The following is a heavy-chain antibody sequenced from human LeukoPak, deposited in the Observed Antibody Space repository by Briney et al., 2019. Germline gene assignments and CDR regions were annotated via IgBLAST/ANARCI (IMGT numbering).Heavy chain of an antibody. CDR3: ARKAQYNGHYPLDY. D-gene: IGHD1-7*01. J-gene: IGHJ4*02. CDR1: EFTFSTYS. Sequence: NAGGSLRLSCAASEFTFSTYSMNWVRQAPGKGLEWVSSISSNNRYIYYADSVKGRFTISRDSSKNTLFLQMNSLRAEDTALYFCARKAQYNGHYPLDYWGQGTLVTVSS. CDR2: ISSNNRYI. V-gene: IGHV3-21*04.